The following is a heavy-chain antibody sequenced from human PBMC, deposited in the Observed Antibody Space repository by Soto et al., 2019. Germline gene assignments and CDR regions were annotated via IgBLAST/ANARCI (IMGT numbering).Heavy chain of an antibody. Sequence: TLSLTCAVYGGSFSGYYWSWIRQPPGKGLEWIGEINHSGSTNYNPSLKSRVTISVDTSKNQFSLKLSSVTAADTAVYYCAREVLLWFGELSTLKNYYYYYGMDVWGQGTTVTVSS. V-gene: IGHV4-34*01. CDR1: GGSFSGYY. D-gene: IGHD3-10*01. CDR3: AREVLLWFGELSTLKNYYYYYGMDV. J-gene: IGHJ6*02. CDR2: INHSGST.